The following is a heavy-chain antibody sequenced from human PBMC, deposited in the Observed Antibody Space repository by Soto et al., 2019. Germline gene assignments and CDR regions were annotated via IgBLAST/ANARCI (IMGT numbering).Heavy chain of an antibody. V-gene: IGHV1-24*01. D-gene: IGHD6-13*01. Sequence: VKVSCKVSGYTLTELSMHWVRQAPGKGLEWMGGFDPEDGETIYAQKFQGRVTMTEDTSTYTAYMELSSLRSEDTAVFYCATGAARRAAAGPIGLFDYWGKGTLVTVS. CDR2: FDPEDGET. CDR1: GYTLTELS. CDR3: ATGAARRAAAGPIGLFDY. J-gene: IGHJ4*02.